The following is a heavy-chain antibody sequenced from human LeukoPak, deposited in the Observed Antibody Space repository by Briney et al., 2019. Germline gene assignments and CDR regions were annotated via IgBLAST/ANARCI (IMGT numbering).Heavy chain of an antibody. Sequence: SVKVSCKASGYTFPGYYMHWVRQAPGQGLEWMGGIIPIFGTANYAQKFQGRVTITADESTSTAYMELSSLRSEDTAVYYCARRGAVGAGFYYYYYYMDVWGKGTTVTISS. CDR1: GYTFPGYY. J-gene: IGHJ6*03. CDR3: ARRGAVGAGFYYYYYYMDV. V-gene: IGHV1-69*13. CDR2: IIPIFGTA. D-gene: IGHD1-26*01.